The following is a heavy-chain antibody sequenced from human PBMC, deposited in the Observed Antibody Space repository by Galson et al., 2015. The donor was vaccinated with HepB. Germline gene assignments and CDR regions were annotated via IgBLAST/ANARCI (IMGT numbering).Heavy chain of an antibody. D-gene: IGHD2-15*01. CDR3: ARGGLVVVVDAIQNNWFDP. CDR1: GYTFSSHS. V-gene: IGHV1-18*01. CDR2: ISPYNRDT. J-gene: IGHJ5*02. Sequence: SVKVSCKASGYTFSSHSITWVRQAPGQGLEWVGWISPYNRDTNYAQKLQGRVTMTTDTSTNTAYMELRSLRSDDTAVYYCARGGLVVVVDAIQNNWFDPWGQGTPVTVSS.